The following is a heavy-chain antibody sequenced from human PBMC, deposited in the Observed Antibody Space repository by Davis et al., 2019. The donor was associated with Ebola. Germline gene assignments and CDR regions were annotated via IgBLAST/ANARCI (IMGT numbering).Heavy chain of an antibody. Sequence: GESLKISCAASGFTFSSYSMNWVRQAPGKGLEWVSYISSSSSTIYYADSVKGRFTISRDNAKNSLYLQMNSLRDEDTAAYYCARGLEDTAMVILFYFDYWGQGTLVTVSS. CDR2: ISSSSSTI. CDR1: GFTFSSYS. CDR3: ARGLEDTAMVILFYFDY. V-gene: IGHV3-48*02. J-gene: IGHJ4*02. D-gene: IGHD5-18*01.